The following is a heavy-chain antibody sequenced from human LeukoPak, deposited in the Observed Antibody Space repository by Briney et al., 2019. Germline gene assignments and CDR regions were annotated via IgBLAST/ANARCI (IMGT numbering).Heavy chain of an antibody. CDR1: GFTFSSFA. CDR2: ISGSGSRT. D-gene: IGHD3-22*01. V-gene: IGHV3-23*01. CDR3: ARGPPYYYDSSGYLDY. J-gene: IGHJ4*02. Sequence: GGSLRLSCAASGFTFSSFAMSWVRQAPGKGLEWVSSISGSGSRTYYADSVKGRSTISRDNSKNTLYLQMNSLRAEDTAVYYCARGPPYYYDSSGYLDYWGQGTLVTVSS.